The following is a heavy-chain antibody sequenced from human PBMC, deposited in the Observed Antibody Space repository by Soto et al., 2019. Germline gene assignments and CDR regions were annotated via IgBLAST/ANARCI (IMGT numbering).Heavy chain of an antibody. CDR3: ARESSTSCYHY. CDR1: GGSISSYY. V-gene: IGHV4-59*01. D-gene: IGHD2-2*01. J-gene: IGHJ4*02. Sequence: PSEILSLTCTVSGGSISSYYWSWIRQPPGKGLEWIGYIYYSGSTNYNPSLKSRVTISVDTSKNQFSLKLSSVTAADTAVYYCARESSTSCYHYWGRGTLVTVSS. CDR2: IYYSGST.